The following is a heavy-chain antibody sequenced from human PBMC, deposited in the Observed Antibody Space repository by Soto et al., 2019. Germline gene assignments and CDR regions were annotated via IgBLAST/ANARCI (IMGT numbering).Heavy chain of an antibody. D-gene: IGHD3-16*01. Sequence: SETLSLTCAVSGYSISSGYYWGWIRQPPGKGLEWIGSIYHSGSTYYNPSLKSRVTISVDTSKNQFSLKLSSVTAADTAVYYCPGGLTYYSYYGMDVWGQGTTVTVSS. J-gene: IGHJ6*02. CDR1: GYSISSGYY. V-gene: IGHV4-38-2*01. CDR2: IYHSGST. CDR3: PGGLTYYSYYGMDV.